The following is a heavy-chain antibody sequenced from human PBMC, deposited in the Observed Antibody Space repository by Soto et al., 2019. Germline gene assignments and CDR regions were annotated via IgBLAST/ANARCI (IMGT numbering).Heavy chain of an antibody. D-gene: IGHD5-12*01. J-gene: IGHJ6*02. CDR2: IYYSGST. V-gene: IGHV4-30-4*01. CDR3: AREHIVTAEFYHYYYGMDV. Sequence: SETLSLTCAVSGGSISSGDYYWSWIRQPPGKSLEWIGYIYYSGSTYYNPSLKSRVTISIDTSKNQFSLKLSSVTAADTAMYYCAREHIVTAEFYHYYYGMDVWGQGTTVTVSS. CDR1: GGSISSGDYY.